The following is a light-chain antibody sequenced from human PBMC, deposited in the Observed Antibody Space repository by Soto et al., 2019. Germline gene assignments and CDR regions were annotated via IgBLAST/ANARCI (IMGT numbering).Light chain of an antibody. CDR3: QQYNNYSPT. J-gene: IGKJ1*01. V-gene: IGKV1-5*03. CDR1: QSISSW. Sequence: DIQMTQSPSTLSAFVGDRVTITCRASQSISSWLAWYQQKPGKAPNLLIYKASSLESGVPSRFSGSGSGTEFTLTISSLQPDDFETYYCQQYNNYSPTFGQGTKVDIX. CDR2: KAS.